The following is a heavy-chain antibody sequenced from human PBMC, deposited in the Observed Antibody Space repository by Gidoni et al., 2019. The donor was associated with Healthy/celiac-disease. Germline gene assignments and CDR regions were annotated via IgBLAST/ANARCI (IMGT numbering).Heavy chain of an antibody. D-gene: IGHD5-18*01. Sequence: QVTLKESGPVLVKPTETLTLTCTVSGFSLSNARMGVSWIRQPPGKALEWLAHIFSNDEKSYSTSLKSRLTISKDTSKSQVVLTMTNMDPVDTATYYCARTTVDTAMVIDYWGQGTLVTVSS. CDR3: ARTTVDTAMVIDY. CDR2: IFSNDEK. CDR1: GFSLSNARMG. J-gene: IGHJ4*02. V-gene: IGHV2-26*01.